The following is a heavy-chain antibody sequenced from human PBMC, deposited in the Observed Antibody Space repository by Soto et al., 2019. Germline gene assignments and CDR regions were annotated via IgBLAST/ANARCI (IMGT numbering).Heavy chain of an antibody. CDR2: IYHSGST. V-gene: IGHV4-4*02. Sequence: PSETLSLTCAVSGGSISSSNWWSWVRQPPGKGLEWIGEIYHSGSTNYNPSLKSRVTISVDTSKNQFSLKLSSVTAADTAVYYCATRETPPGDWFDPWGQGTLVTVSS. J-gene: IGHJ5*02. D-gene: IGHD1-26*01. CDR1: GGSISSSNW. CDR3: ATRETPPGDWFDP.